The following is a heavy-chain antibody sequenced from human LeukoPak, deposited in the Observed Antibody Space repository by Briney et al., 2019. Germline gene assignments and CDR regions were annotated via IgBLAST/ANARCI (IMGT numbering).Heavy chain of an antibody. Sequence: SETLSLTCAVYGGSFSNYYWSWIRQPPGKGLEWLREIKHRGNTNYNPSLKSRVTISVDTSKNQFSLKLNSVTAADTAVYYCARQLVGSTTPDYWGQGILVTVSS. CDR3: ARQLVGSTTPDY. D-gene: IGHD1-26*01. V-gene: IGHV4-34*01. CDR1: GGSFSNYY. J-gene: IGHJ4*02. CDR2: IKHRGNT.